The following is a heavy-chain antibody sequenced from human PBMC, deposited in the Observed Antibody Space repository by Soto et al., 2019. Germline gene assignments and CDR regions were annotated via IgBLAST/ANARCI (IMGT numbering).Heavy chain of an antibody. V-gene: IGHV4-59*01. CDR1: GGSISSYY. CDR2: IYYSGST. J-gene: IGHJ4*02. Sequence: SETLSLTCTVSGGSISSYYWSWIRQPPGKGLEWIGYIYYSGSTNYNPSLKSRVTISVDTSKNQFSLKLSSVTAADTAVYYCARGLLRYDILTGYYINFAFDYWGQGTLVTVSS. CDR3: ARGLLRYDILTGYYINFAFDY. D-gene: IGHD3-9*01.